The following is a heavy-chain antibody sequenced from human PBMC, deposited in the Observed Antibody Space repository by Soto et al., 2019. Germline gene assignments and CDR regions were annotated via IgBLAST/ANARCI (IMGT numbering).Heavy chain of an antibody. CDR2: ISAYNGNT. Sequence: ASVKVSCKASGYTFTSYGISWVRQAPGQGLEWMGWISAYNGNTNYAQKLQGRVTMTTDTSTSTAYMELRSLRSDDTAVYYCARDQDILLWFGELPTPNFDYWGQGTLVTVSS. J-gene: IGHJ4*02. CDR3: ARDQDILLWFGELPTPNFDY. D-gene: IGHD3-10*01. CDR1: GYTFTSYG. V-gene: IGHV1-18*01.